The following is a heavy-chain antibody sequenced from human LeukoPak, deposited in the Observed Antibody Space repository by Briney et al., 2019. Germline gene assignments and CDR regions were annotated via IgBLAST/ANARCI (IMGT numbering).Heavy chain of an antibody. CDR1: GFTFSSYA. V-gene: IGHV3-23*01. CDR2: ISGSGGST. CDR3: AKDLGLDGPYAFDT. D-gene: IGHD6-19*01. Sequence: PGGSLRLSCAAPGFTFSSYAMSWVRQAPGKGLEWVSTISGSGGSTYYADSVKGRFTISRDNSKNTLYLQMNSLRAEDTAVYYCAKDLGLDGPYAFDTWGQGTMVTVSS. J-gene: IGHJ3*02.